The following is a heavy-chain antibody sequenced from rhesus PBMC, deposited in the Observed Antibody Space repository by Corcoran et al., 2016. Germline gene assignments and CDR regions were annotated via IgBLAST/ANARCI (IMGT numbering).Heavy chain of an antibody. J-gene: IGHJ3*01. CDR3: ASRNQNCSGIYCYGFDAFDF. D-gene: IGHD2-27*01. Sequence: QVQLQESGPGLVKPLETLSLTCAVSGGSISSNYWSRLRPAPGEGMGWSGGNYGCGSSTNYNPSLKSRVTLSVDTSKNQLSLKLSSVTAADTAVYYCASRNQNCSGIYCYGFDAFDFWGQGLRVTVSS. V-gene: IGHV4S11*01. CDR2: NYGCGSST. CDR1: GGSISSNY.